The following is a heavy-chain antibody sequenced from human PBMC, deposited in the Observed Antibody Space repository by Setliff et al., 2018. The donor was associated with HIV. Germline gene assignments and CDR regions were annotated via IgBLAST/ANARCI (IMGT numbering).Heavy chain of an antibody. CDR3: ARDLGSVTADEFDY. CDR1: GFTFSNYA. CDR2: ISGSAGTT. J-gene: IGHJ4*02. Sequence: GGSLRLSCAASGFTFSNYAMSWVRQAPGKGLEWVSGISGSAGTTYYADSVKGRFTISRDNAKNSLYLQMNSLRAEDTAVYYCARDLGSVTADEFDYWGQGTLVTVSS. V-gene: IGHV3-23*01. D-gene: IGHD2-15*01.